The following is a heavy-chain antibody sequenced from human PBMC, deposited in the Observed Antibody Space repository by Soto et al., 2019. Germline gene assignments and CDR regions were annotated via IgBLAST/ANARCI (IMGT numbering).Heavy chain of an antibody. CDR3: ARDSEVFYYGSGSYSFDY. CDR1: GFTFSSYG. Sequence: GGSLRLSCAASGFTFSSYGMHWVRQAPGKGLEWVAVIWYDGSNKYYADSVKGRFTISRDNSKNTLYLQMNSLRAEDTAVYYCARDSEVFYYGSGSYSFDYWGQGTLVTVSS. D-gene: IGHD3-10*01. CDR2: IWYDGSNK. J-gene: IGHJ4*02. V-gene: IGHV3-33*01.